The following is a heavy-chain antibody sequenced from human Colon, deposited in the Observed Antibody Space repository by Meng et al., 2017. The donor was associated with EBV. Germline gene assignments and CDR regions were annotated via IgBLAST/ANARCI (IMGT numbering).Heavy chain of an antibody. J-gene: IGHJ4*02. D-gene: IGHD2-15*01. CDR3: ASSDCSGGTCYLDC. V-gene: IGHV4-34*01. Sequence: VQRNPVGAGLLKPLETPPLPCPGYGGAFSDSYWTWIRQPPGKGLEWIGEINHVGSTTYNPSLKSRVTISVDTSKNQFSLKLSFVTAADAAVYYCASSDCSGGTCYLDCWGQGTLVTVSS. CDR1: GGAFSDSY. CDR2: INHVGST.